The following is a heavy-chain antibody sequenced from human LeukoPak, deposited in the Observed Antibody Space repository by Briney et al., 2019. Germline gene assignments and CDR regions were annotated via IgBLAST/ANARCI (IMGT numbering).Heavy chain of an antibody. CDR2: INPNSGGT. Sequence: ASVKVSCRASGYTFTDYYLHWVRQAPGQGLEWMGWINPNSGGTNYAQKFQGRVTMTRDTSISTAYMELSRLRSDDTAVYYCARGGDYYDSSGFKEGNYWGQGTLVTVSS. D-gene: IGHD3-22*01. CDR3: ARGGDYYDSSGFKEGNY. J-gene: IGHJ4*02. CDR1: GYTFTDYY. V-gene: IGHV1-2*02.